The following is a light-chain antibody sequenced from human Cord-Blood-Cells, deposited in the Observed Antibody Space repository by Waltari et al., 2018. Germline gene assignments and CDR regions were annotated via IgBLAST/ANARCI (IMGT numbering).Light chain of an antibody. Sequence: QSALTQPPSASGSPVQSVTISCTGTISDVGGYNYVSLYQQHPGKAPKLMIYEVSKRPSGVPDRFSGSKSGNSASLTVSGLQAEDEADYYCRSYAGSNSLGVFGGGTKLTVL. CDR2: EVS. CDR1: ISDVGGYNY. J-gene: IGLJ3*02. CDR3: RSYAGSNSLGV. V-gene: IGLV2-8*01.